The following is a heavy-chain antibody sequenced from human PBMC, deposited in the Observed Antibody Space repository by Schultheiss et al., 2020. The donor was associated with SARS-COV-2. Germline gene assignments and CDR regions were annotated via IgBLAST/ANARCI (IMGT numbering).Heavy chain of an antibody. Sequence: SETLSLTCTVSGGSVSSGSYYWSWIRQPPGKGLEWIGEINHSGSTNYNPSLKSRVTISVDTSKNQFSLKLSSVTAADTAVYYCARGRWYWDYWGQGTLVTVSS. CDR3: ARGRWYWDY. CDR1: GGSVSSGSYY. CDR2: INHSGST. D-gene: IGHD6-13*01. V-gene: IGHV4-39*07. J-gene: IGHJ4*02.